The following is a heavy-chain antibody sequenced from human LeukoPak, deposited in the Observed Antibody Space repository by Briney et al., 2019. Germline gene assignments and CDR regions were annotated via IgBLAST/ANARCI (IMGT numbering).Heavy chain of an antibody. D-gene: IGHD3-10*01. CDR3: ARYGSRGSASTRFDY. Sequence: SETLSLTCAVSGYSLGKNYYWGWIRQPPGKGLEWIGRIYGTGSTSYNPSLMNRVTLSVDTSNNHFSLKLTFVTAADTAVYYCARYGSRGSASTRFDYWGQGILVTISS. CDR1: GYSLGKNYY. V-gene: IGHV4-38-2*01. J-gene: IGHJ4*02. CDR2: IYGTGST.